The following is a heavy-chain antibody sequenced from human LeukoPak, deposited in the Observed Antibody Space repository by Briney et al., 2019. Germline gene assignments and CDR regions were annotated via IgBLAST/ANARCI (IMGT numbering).Heavy chain of an antibody. CDR3: ARSLKVTSALDTFVI. CDR1: GFNFRSYS. Sequence: PGGSLRLSCAASGFNFRSYSMNWVRQAPGKGLEWVSSISSGGSYKFYADSLKGRFTISRDSAKNSLYLQMDSLRAEDTAVYYCARSLKVTSALDTFVIWGQGTMVTVSS. J-gene: IGHJ3*02. CDR2: ISSGGSYK. V-gene: IGHV3-21*01. D-gene: IGHD4-11*01.